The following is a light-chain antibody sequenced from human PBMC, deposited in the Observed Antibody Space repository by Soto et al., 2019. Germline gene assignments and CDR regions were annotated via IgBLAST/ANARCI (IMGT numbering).Light chain of an antibody. Sequence: QSALTQPRSVSGSPGQSVTISCTGTSSDVGGYNYVSWYQQHPGKAPKLMIYDVSKRPSGVPDRFSGSESGNTASLTIPGLQAEDEADYYCCSYAGSYTVVFGGGTQLTVL. J-gene: IGLJ2*01. CDR3: CSYAGSYTVV. CDR1: SSDVGGYNY. CDR2: DVS. V-gene: IGLV2-11*01.